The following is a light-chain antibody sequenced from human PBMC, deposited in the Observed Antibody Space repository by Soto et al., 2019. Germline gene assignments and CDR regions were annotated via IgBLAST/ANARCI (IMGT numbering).Light chain of an antibody. V-gene: IGKV1-9*01. CDR3: QQRNSYPIT. Sequence: DIQLTQSPSFLSASVGDRVTITCRASQGLSSDLAWYQQKPGKAPKLLIYAASTLQSGVPSRFSGSGSGTEFTLTIRSLQPEDFATDYCQQRNSYPITFGQGTRLEIK. J-gene: IGKJ5*01. CDR1: QGLSSD. CDR2: AAS.